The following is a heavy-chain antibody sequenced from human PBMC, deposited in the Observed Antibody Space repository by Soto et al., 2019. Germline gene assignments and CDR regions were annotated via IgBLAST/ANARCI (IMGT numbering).Heavy chain of an antibody. CDR3: ARSTWGYCSSTSCYTSDSFDI. J-gene: IGHJ3*02. Sequence: EVQLVESGGGLVQPGGSLRLYCAPSGFTFSSYDLHWVRQATGKGLEWVSAIGTAGDTYYPGSVKGRFTIYRENAKNSLYLQMKSLRARDTGVYYCARSTWGYCSSTSCYTSDSFDIWGQGTMVTVSS. D-gene: IGHD2-2*02. CDR1: GFTFSSYD. CDR2: IGTAGDT. V-gene: IGHV3-13*01.